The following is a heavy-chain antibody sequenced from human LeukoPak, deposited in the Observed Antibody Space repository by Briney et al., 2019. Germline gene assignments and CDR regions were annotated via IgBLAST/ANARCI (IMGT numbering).Heavy chain of an antibody. D-gene: IGHD5-12*01. CDR3: ARDAYSGERKDWYFDL. Sequence: PGGSLRLSCAASGFTSSDYYMSWIRQAPGKGLEWVSYISSSGSTIYYADSVKGRFTISRDNAKNSLYLQMNSLRAEDTAVYYCARDAYSGERKDWYFDLWGRGTLVTVSS. J-gene: IGHJ2*01. CDR1: GFTSSDYY. V-gene: IGHV3-11*04. CDR2: ISSSGSTI.